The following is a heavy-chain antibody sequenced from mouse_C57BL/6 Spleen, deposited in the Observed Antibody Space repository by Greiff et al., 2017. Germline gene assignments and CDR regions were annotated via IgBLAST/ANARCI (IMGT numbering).Heavy chain of an antibody. CDR1: GYTFTSYW. CDR3: ARGTTVVDYFDY. D-gene: IGHD1-1*01. Sequence: QVQLQQPGAELVMPGASVKLSCKASGYTFTSYWMHWVKQRPGQGLEWIGELDPSDSYTNYNQKFKGKSTLTVDKSSSTAYMQLSSLTSEDSAVYYCARGTTVVDYFDYWGQGTTLTVSS. CDR2: LDPSDSYT. J-gene: IGHJ2*01. V-gene: IGHV1-69*01.